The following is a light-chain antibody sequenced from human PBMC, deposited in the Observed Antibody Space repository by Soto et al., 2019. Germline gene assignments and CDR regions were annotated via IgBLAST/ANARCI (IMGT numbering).Light chain of an antibody. Sequence: EIVMTQSPATLSLSPWERATLSCRASQSVSSSYLAWYQQKPGQAPRLLIYDASNRATGIPARFSGSGSGTDFTLTINNLQPEDFAVYYCQQRSDWPSITFGQGTRLEIK. J-gene: IGKJ5*01. CDR3: QQRSDWPSIT. V-gene: IGKV3D-20*02. CDR1: QSVSSSY. CDR2: DAS.